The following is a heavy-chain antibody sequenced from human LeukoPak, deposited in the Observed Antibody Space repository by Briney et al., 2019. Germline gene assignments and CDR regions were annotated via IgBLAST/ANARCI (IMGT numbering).Heavy chain of an antibody. Sequence: GGSLRLSCAASGFTFSSYGMSWVRQAPGKGLEWVSAISGSGGSTYYADSVKGRFTISRDNAKNSLYLQMNSLRAEDTAVYYCARDWFITMVRGVFDYWGQGTLVTVSS. CDR1: GFTFSSYG. J-gene: IGHJ4*02. V-gene: IGHV3-23*01. CDR3: ARDWFITMVRGVFDY. CDR2: ISGSGGST. D-gene: IGHD3-10*01.